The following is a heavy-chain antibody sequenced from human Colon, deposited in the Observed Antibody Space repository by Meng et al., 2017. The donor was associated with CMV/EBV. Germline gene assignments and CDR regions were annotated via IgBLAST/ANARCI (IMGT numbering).Heavy chain of an antibody. CDR3: ARMPLGELLSYYGMDV. CDR2: IYYSGST. CDR1: GGSISSYY. Sequence: SETLSLTCTVSGGSISSYYWSWIRQPPGKGLEWIGYIYYSGSTNYNPSLKSRVTISVDTSKNQFSLKLSSVTAADTAVYYCARMPLGELLSYYGMDVWGQGTTVTVSS. V-gene: IGHV4-59*01. D-gene: IGHD1-26*01. J-gene: IGHJ6*02.